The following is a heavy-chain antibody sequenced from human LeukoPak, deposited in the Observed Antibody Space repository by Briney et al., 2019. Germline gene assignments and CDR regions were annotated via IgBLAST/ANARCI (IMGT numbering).Heavy chain of an antibody. CDR1: GFTFSSYA. Sequence: PGGSLRLSCAASGFTFSSYAMHWVRQAPGKGLEYVSAISSNGGSTYYANSVKGRFTISRDNSKNTLYLQMGSLRAEDMAVYYCAREGSSGWYQILGYFDYWGQGTLVTVSS. CDR3: AREGSSGWYQILGYFDY. CDR2: ISSNGGST. D-gene: IGHD6-19*01. J-gene: IGHJ4*02. V-gene: IGHV3-64*01.